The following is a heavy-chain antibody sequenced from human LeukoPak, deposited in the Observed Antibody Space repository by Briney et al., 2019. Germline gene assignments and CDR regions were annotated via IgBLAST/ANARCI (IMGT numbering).Heavy chain of an antibody. CDR1: GFTFGDHA. CDR2: IRSKGYGGTT. CDR3: TRVRSGNDFDY. V-gene: IGHV3-49*04. Sequence: GGALRLSCSASGFTFGDHAMSWVRQAPGKGLEWVGFIRSKGYGGTTEYAASVEGRFSLSRDDSKSFVYLQMSSLKTEDTAVYYCTRVRSGNDFDYWGQGTLVTVSS. D-gene: IGHD3-10*01. J-gene: IGHJ4*02.